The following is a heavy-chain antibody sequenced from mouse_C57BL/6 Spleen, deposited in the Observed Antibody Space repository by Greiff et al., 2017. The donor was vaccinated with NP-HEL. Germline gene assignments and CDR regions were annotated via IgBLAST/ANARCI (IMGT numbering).Heavy chain of an antibody. V-gene: IGHV1-81*01. D-gene: IGHD2-3*01. Sequence: QVQLKESGAELARPGASVKLSCKASGYTFTSYGISWVKQRTGQGLEWIGEIYPRSGNTYYNEKFKGKATLTADKSSSTAYMELRSLTSEDSAVYFCARSGDGYHYYAMDYWGQGTSVTVSS. CDR1: GYTFTSYG. CDR2: IYPRSGNT. J-gene: IGHJ4*01. CDR3: ARSGDGYHYYAMDY.